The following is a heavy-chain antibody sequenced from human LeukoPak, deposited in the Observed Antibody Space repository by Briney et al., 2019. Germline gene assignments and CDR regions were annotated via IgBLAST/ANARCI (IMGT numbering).Heavy chain of an antibody. CDR1: GFTFSSYG. CDR3: AKGDTSWIIEY. J-gene: IGHJ4*02. D-gene: IGHD2-2*01. Sequence: GGSLRLSCAASGFTFSSYGMHWVRQAPGKGLDWVAVISYDGSNKYYADSVKGRFTISRDNSKNMVYMQVNSLRAEDTAVYYCAKGDTSWIIEYWGQGTQVTVSS. V-gene: IGHV3-30*18. CDR2: ISYDGSNK.